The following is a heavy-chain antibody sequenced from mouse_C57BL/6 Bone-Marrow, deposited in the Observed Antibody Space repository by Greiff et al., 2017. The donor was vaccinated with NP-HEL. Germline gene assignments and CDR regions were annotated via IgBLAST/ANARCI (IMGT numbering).Heavy chain of an antibody. CDR2: ISSGGSYT. Sequence: EVQRVESGGDLVKPGGSLKLSCAASGFTFSSYGMSWVRQTPDKRLEWVATISSGGSYTYYPDSVKGRFTISRDNAKNTLYLQMSSLKSEDTAMYYCAREGWLGAYWGQGTLVTVSA. D-gene: IGHD2-3*01. V-gene: IGHV5-6*01. J-gene: IGHJ3*01. CDR1: GFTFSSYG. CDR3: AREGWLGAY.